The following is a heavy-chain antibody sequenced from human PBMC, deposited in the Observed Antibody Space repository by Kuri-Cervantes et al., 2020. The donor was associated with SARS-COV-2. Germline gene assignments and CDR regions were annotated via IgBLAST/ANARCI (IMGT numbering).Heavy chain of an antibody. D-gene: IGHD2-21*01. Sequence: LSLTCAASGFNFGRTDMHWVRQAPGKGLEWVAVISHDGKNKKCIASGKGRFTVSRDNSQNTLYLHMKSLRSEDTAMYYCAKDHFGVHDFWGQGSLVTVSS. CDR2: ISHDGKNK. J-gene: IGHJ4*02. V-gene: IGHV3-30*18. CDR1: GFNFGRTD. CDR3: AKDHFGVHDF.